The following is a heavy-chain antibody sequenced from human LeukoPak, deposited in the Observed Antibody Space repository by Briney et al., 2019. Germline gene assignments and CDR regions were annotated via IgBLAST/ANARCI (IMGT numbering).Heavy chain of an antibody. CDR2: IYYSGDT. CDR3: VRGPYGSGISNWFDP. V-gene: IGHV4-59*01. J-gene: IGHJ5*02. Sequence: SETLSLTCAVYGGSFSGYYWSWIRQPPGKGLEWIGYIYYSGDTNYNPSLQSRVTVSVDTSKNQFSLKLTSVTAADTAVYYCVRGPYGSGISNWFDPWGQGSLVIVSS. CDR1: GGSFSGYY. D-gene: IGHD3-10*01.